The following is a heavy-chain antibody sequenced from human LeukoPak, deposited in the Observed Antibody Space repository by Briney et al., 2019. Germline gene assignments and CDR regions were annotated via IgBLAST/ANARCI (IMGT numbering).Heavy chain of an antibody. J-gene: IGHJ5*02. CDR2: IYYSGST. CDR3: ARGGYNYGGHNWFDP. CDR1: GGSISSGSYS. Sequence: SETLSLTCTVSGGSISSGSYSWSWIRQPPGKGLEWIGYIYYSGSTNYNPSLKSRVTISVDTSKNQFSLKLSSVTAADTAVYYCARGGYNYGGHNWFDPWGQGTLVTVSS. V-gene: IGHV4-61*01. D-gene: IGHD5-18*01.